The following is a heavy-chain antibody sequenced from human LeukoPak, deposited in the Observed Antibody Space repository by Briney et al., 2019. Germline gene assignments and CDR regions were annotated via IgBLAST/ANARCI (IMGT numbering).Heavy chain of an antibody. V-gene: IGHV5-51*01. D-gene: IGHD6-19*01. Sequence: GESLKISCKGSGYSFTSYWIGWVRQMPGKGLEWMGIIYPGDSDTRYSPSFQGQVTISADKSISTAYLQWSSLKASDTAMYYCATHDWGSGWYRTGAFDIWGQGTMVTVSS. CDR3: ATHDWGSGWYRTGAFDI. J-gene: IGHJ3*02. CDR2: IYPGDSDT. CDR1: GYSFTSYW.